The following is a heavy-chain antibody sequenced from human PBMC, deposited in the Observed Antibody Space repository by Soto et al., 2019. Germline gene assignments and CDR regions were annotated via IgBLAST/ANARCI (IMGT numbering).Heavy chain of an antibody. Sequence: EVQVLESGGGLVQPGGSLRLSCVASGIIFNNYAMTWVRQAPGKGLEWVSFISGSGFSADYADSVKGRFTVSRDFSQNTVYLQMDSLRAEDTALYYCAKDSRYSDYVRAFDVWGQGTMVTVSS. V-gene: IGHV3-23*01. CDR1: GIIFNNYA. J-gene: IGHJ3*01. CDR2: ISGSGFSA. D-gene: IGHD5-12*01. CDR3: AKDSRYSDYVRAFDV.